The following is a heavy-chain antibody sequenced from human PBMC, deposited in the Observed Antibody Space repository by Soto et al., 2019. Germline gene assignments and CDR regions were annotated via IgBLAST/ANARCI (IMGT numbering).Heavy chain of an antibody. D-gene: IGHD3-3*01. V-gene: IGHV3-23*01. CDR2: ISGSGGST. Sequence: RVSCAHSGLTFSSYAMSWVRQAPWKGLEWVSAISGSGGSTYYADSVKCRFTISRDNYKNTLYLQMNSLRAEDTAVYYCAKADYDFWSGYYRDYYYGMDVWGQGPTVSVSS. CDR3: AKADYDFWSGYYRDYYYGMDV. CDR1: GLTFSSYA. J-gene: IGHJ6*02.